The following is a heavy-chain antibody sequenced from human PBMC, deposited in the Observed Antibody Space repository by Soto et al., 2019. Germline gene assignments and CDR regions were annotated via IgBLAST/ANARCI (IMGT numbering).Heavy chain of an antibody. CDR3: ARQDRVVAEGRWFDP. Sequence: SETLSLTCTVSVYSISRGYHWAFIRQPPGKGLEWLGSVHYSGNTYYNPSLKSRLTISVDKSKNQFSLNLSSVTAADTAVYYCARQDRVVAEGRWFDPWGQGTLVTVSS. D-gene: IGHD2-15*01. J-gene: IGHJ5*02. V-gene: IGHV4-38-2*02. CDR2: VHYSGNT. CDR1: VYSISRGYH.